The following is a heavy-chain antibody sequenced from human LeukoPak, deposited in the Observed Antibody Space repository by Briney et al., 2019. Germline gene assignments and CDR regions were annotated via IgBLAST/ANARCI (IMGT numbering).Heavy chain of an antibody. J-gene: IGHJ4*02. V-gene: IGHV3-30-3*01. CDR3: AKGGIAAAGTSFYFDY. CDR2: ISYDGSNK. D-gene: IGHD6-13*01. CDR1: GCTFSSYT. Sequence: GGSLRLSCTASGCTFSSYTMHWVRQAPGKGLEWVALISYDGSNKYYADSVKGRFTISRDNSKNTLYLQMNSLRAEDTAVYYCAKGGIAAAGTSFYFDYWGQGTLVTVSS.